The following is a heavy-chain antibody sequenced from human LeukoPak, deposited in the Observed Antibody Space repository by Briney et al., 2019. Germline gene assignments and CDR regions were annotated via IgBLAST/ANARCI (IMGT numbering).Heavy chain of an antibody. CDR3: ARGRDSGSFLIDY. V-gene: IGHV3-30-3*01. CDR2: ISSDGTTE. D-gene: IGHD3-10*01. J-gene: IGHJ4*02. CDR1: GFTFASYA. Sequence: GGSLRLSCAGSGFTFASYAVHWVRQAPGKRLEWVAFISSDGTTEHYGDSVKGRFTLSRDNSKNTVSLQMNSLGTEDTAVYYCARGRDSGSFLIDYWGQGTLVTVSS.